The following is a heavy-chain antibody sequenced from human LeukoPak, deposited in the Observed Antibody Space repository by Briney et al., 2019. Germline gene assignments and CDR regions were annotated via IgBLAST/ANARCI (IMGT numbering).Heavy chain of an antibody. V-gene: IGHV1-2*02. D-gene: IGHD5-12*01. CDR1: GYTFTGYY. Sequence: VASVKVSCKASGYTFTGYYLYWMRQAPGQGLEWMGWINPQSGGTKYAQKFEGRVTMTRDTSINTAYMELSSLRSDDTAVYLCARDVEAGCSGNDFGGLDVWGQGTTVTVSS. CDR3: ARDVEAGCSGNDFGGLDV. CDR2: INPQSGGT. J-gene: IGHJ6*02.